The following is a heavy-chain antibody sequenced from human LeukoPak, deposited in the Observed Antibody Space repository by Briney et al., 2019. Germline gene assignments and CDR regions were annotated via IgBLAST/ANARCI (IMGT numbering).Heavy chain of an antibody. CDR2: IYYSGCT. V-gene: IGHV4-59*01. CDR3: ARAAAGILGTNGYYFDY. J-gene: IGHJ4*02. D-gene: IGHD6-13*01. CDR1: GGCISSYY. Sequence: SEALSLTCTVSGGCISSYYWSWIRQPPGKGLEWIGYIYYSGCTNYNPSLKSRVTISVDTSKNQFSLKLSSVTAADTAVYYCARAAAGILGTNGYYFDYWGQGTLVTVSS.